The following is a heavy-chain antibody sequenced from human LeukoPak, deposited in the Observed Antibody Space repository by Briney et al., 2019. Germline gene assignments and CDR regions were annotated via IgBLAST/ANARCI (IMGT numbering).Heavy chain of an antibody. CDR3: AKSPFRLEGNAVAGRIYFDY. Sequence: PGGSLRLSCAASGFTFSSYAMSWVRQAPGKGLEWVSAISGSGGSTYYADSVKGRFTISRDNSKNTLYLQMNSLRAEDTAVYYCAKSPFRLEGNAVAGRIYFDYWGQGTLVTVSS. V-gene: IGHV3-23*01. J-gene: IGHJ4*02. CDR2: ISGSGGST. D-gene: IGHD6-19*01. CDR1: GFTFSSYA.